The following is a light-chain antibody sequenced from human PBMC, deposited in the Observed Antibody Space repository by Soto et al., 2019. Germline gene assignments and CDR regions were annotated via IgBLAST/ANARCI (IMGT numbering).Light chain of an antibody. CDR3: QQYNSYPIT. CDR1: QSISSY. Sequence: DIQMTQSPSSLSASVGDRVTITCRASQSISSYLNWYQQKPGKAPKLLIYAASSLQSGVPSRFSGSGSGTDFTLTISSLQPDDFATYYCQQYNSYPITFGQGTRREIK. CDR2: AAS. J-gene: IGKJ5*01. V-gene: IGKV1-39*01.